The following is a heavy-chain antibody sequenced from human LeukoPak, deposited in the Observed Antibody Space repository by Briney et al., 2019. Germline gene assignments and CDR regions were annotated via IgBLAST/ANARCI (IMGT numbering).Heavy chain of an antibody. D-gene: IGHD3-22*01. Sequence: SVKVSCKASGGTFSSYAISWVRQAPGQGLEWMGGIIPIFGTANYAQKFQGRVTITADESTSTAYMELSSLRSEDTAVYYCARSTYYYGGSGLHFDYWGQGTLVTVSS. CDR3: ARSTYYYGGSGLHFDY. J-gene: IGHJ4*02. V-gene: IGHV1-69*13. CDR2: IIPIFGTA. CDR1: GGTFSSYA.